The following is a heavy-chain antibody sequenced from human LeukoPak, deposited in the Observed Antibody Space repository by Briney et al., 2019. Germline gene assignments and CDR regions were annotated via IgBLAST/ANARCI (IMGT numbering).Heavy chain of an antibody. V-gene: IGHV1-69*05. D-gene: IGHD4-23*01. CDR2: IIPIFGTA. Sequence: VASVKVSCKASGGTFSSYAISWVRQAPGQGLEWMGGIIPIFGTANYAQKFQGRVTITTDESTSTAYMELSSPRSEDTAVYYCARVNGGYYYYYMDVWGKGTTVTVSS. J-gene: IGHJ6*03. CDR1: GGTFSSYA. CDR3: ARVNGGYYYYYMDV.